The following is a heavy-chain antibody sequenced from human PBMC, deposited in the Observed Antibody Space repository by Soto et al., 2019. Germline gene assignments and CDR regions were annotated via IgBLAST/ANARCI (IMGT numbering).Heavy chain of an antibody. V-gene: IGHV3-23*01. CDR2: ISGSGGST. CDR1: GFTFSSYA. Sequence: PGGSLRLSCAASGFTFSSYAMSWVRQAPGKGLEWVSAISGSGGSTYYADSVKGRFTISRDNSKNTLYLQMNSLRAEDTAVYYCAKDQGGDGYNYLNYYYYGMDVWGQGTTVTVSS. J-gene: IGHJ6*02. CDR3: AKDQGGDGYNYLNYYYYGMDV. D-gene: IGHD5-12*01.